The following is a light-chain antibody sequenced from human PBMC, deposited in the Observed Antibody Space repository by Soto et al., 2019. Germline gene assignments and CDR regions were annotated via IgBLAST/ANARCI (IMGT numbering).Light chain of an antibody. CDR2: DAS. CDR1: QSVSTY. Sequence: EIVLTQSPGTLSLSPGASATLSCRASQSVSTYLAWYQQKTGQAPRLLIYDASKRATGIPARFSGSGSGTDFTLTIPSLESEEFAVYYCQQRSTWPPRLTFGGGTKVDIK. V-gene: IGKV3-11*01. CDR3: QQRSTWPPRLT. J-gene: IGKJ4*01.